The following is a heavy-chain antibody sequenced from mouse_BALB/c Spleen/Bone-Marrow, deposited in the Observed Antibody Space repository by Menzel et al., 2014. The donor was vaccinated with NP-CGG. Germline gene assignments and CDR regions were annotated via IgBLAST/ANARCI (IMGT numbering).Heavy chain of an antibody. J-gene: IGHJ4*01. Sequence: QVQLQQPGAELVKPGASVKLSCKASGYTFTSYYMYWVKQRPGQGLEWIGEINPSNGGTNFNERFKSRAALTVDKSSSTAYMQLSSLTSEDSAVYYCTRLPHWGQGTSVTVSS. D-gene: IGHD5-1*01. CDR3: TRLPH. CDR1: GYTFTSYY. CDR2: INPSNGGT. V-gene: IGHV1S81*02.